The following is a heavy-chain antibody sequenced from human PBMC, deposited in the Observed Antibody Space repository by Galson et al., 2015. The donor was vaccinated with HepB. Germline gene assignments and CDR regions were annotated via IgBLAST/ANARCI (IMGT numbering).Heavy chain of an antibody. D-gene: IGHD3-10*01. J-gene: IGHJ4*02. CDR2: THYSGST. V-gene: IGHV4-31*03. CDR3: ARGSEDNYGSFDY. Sequence: TLSLTCTVSGGSLGSGGYYWSGIRQHPGKGLEWIGYTHYSGSTYYNPSLRGRLTISEGMSKNQFSLILSSVTAADTAIYYCARGSEDNYGSFDYWGQGTLVTVSS. CDR1: GGSLGSGGYY.